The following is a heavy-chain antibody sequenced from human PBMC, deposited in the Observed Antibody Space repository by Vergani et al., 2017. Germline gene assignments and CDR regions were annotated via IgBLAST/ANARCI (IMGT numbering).Heavy chain of an antibody. CDR2: INSDGSST. Sequence: EVQLVESGGGLVQPGGSLRLSCAASGFTFSGYWMHWVRQAPGKGLVWVSRINSDGSSTSYADSVKGRFTISRDNAKNTLYLQMNSLRAEDTAVYYCAREELLWFGELRGLRGWFDPWGQGTLVTVSS. CDR1: GFTFSGYW. D-gene: IGHD3-10*01. J-gene: IGHJ5*02. CDR3: AREELLWFGELRGLRGWFDP. V-gene: IGHV3-74*01.